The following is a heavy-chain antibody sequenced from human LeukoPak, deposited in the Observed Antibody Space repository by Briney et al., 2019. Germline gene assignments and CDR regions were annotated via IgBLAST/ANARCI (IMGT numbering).Heavy chain of an antibody. J-gene: IGHJ3*02. CDR3: ATQNDFYCSGGSCYVLDPDAFIS. CDR2: ISDSGGNT. D-gene: IGHD2-15*01. V-gene: IGHV3-23*01. CDR1: GFTFSSYE. Sequence: PGGSLRLSCAASGFTFSSYEMNWVRQAPGKGLEWVSGISDSGGNTYYADSVKGRFTISRDNSKNTLYLQMNSLRAEDTALYYCATQNDFYCSGGSCYVLDPDAFISGAKGQWSPSLQ.